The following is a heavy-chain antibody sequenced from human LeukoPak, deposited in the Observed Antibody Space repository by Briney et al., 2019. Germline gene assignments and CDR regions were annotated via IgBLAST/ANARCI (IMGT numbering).Heavy chain of an antibody. J-gene: IGHJ4*02. D-gene: IGHD6-19*01. V-gene: IGHV4-59*12. CDR2: IYYSGST. Sequence: SETLSLTCTVSGGSISSYYWSWLRQPPGKGLEWIGYIYYSGSTNYNPSLKSRVTISVDTSKNQFSLKLSSVTAADTAVYYCARAASGWYGNDYWGQGTLVTVSS. CDR1: GGSISSYY. CDR3: ARAASGWYGNDY.